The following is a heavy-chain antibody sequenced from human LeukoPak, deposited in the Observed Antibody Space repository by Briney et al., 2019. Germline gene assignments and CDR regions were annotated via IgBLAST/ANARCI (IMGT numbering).Heavy chain of an antibody. Sequence: PGGSLRLSCAASGFTFDDYAMHWVRQGPGKSLEWVSGISWNSGSIGYADSVKGRFTISRDNAKNSLYLQMNSLRAEDTALYYCAKDKDSSGRKGVFDYWGQGTLVTVSS. CDR3: AKDKDSSGRKGVFDY. V-gene: IGHV3-9*01. D-gene: IGHD6-19*01. CDR2: ISWNSGSI. CDR1: GFTFDDYA. J-gene: IGHJ4*02.